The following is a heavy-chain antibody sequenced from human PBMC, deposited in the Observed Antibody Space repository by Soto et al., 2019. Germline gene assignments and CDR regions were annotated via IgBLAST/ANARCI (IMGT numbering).Heavy chain of an antibody. D-gene: IGHD3-10*01. Sequence: EVQLLESGGGLVQPGGSLRLSCAASGFTFSSYAMSWVRQAPGKGLEWVSAISGSGGNTYYADSVKGRFTISRDNSKNTLYLQMNSLRAEDTAVYYCAKDQMVRGRIYYYFDYWGQGTLVTVSS. CDR2: ISGSGGNT. V-gene: IGHV3-23*01. J-gene: IGHJ4*02. CDR1: GFTFSSYA. CDR3: AKDQMVRGRIYYYFDY.